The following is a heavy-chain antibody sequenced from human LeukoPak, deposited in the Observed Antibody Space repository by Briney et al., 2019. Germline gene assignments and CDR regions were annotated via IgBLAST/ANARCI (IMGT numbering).Heavy chain of an antibody. Sequence: PGGSLRLSCEASGFIISSYVMGWVRQSPGKGLEWVSSISVGGGDTFTADSVKGRFTITRENSKNTLYLQMMGLRVEDTAIYYCAKLNLGEMAYFDSWGQGILVTVSS. CDR1: GFIISSYV. CDR3: AKLNLGEMAYFDS. J-gene: IGHJ4*02. V-gene: IGHV3-23*01. CDR2: ISVGGGDT. D-gene: IGHD2-21*01.